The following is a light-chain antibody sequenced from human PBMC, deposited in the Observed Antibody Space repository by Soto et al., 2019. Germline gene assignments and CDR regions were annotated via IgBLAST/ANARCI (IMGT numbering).Light chain of an antibody. Sequence: DIQMTQSPSTLSASVGDRVTITCRASQSISTWLAWYQQKPGKAPKLLIYDASSLESGVPSRFSGSGSGTEFTLTISSLQPDDFANYYFQQYNIFWTFGQGTKVEIK. V-gene: IGKV1-5*01. CDR3: QQYNIFWT. CDR1: QSISTW. CDR2: DAS. J-gene: IGKJ1*01.